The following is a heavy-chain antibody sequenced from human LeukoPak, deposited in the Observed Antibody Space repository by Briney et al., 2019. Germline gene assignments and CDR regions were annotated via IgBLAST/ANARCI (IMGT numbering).Heavy chain of an antibody. CDR3: ARDPLRYPDY. D-gene: IGHD3-9*01. CDR2: IKQDGSAK. CDR1: GFTISSYW. J-gene: IGHJ4*02. Sequence: GGSLILSCAASGFTISSYWMSWVRQAPGKGLELVANIKQDGSAKYYVDSLKGRFTISRNNANNSQHLQMNGMRAETTAVYYCARDPLRYPDYWGQGTLVSVSS. V-gene: IGHV3-7*01.